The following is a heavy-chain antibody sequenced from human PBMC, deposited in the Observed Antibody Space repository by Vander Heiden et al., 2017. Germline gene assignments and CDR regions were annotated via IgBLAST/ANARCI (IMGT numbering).Heavy chain of an antibody. D-gene: IGHD2-8*01. V-gene: IGHV3-23*01. CDR3: AKLPLGYCTSGVCYVDY. CDR2: ISGSGGST. J-gene: IGHJ4*02. CDR1: GFTFSSYA. Sequence: EVQLLESGGGLVQPGGSLRLSCAASGFTFSSYAMSWVRQAPGKGLEWVSAISGSGGSTYYPDSVKDRFTISRDNSKNTLYLQMNSLRAEDTAVYYCAKLPLGYCTSGVCYVDYWGQGTLVTVSS.